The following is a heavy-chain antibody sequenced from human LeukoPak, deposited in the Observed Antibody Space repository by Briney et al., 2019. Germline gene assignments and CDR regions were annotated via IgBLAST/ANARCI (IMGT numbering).Heavy chain of an antibody. CDR2: ISSSSSYI. CDR1: GFTFSSYS. CDR3: ATHRLYYYDRSAAFDI. J-gene: IGHJ3*02. D-gene: IGHD3-22*01. V-gene: IGHV3-21*04. Sequence: PGGSLRLSCAASGFTFSSYSMNWVRQAPGKGLEWVSSISSSSSYIYYADSVKGRFTISRDNSKNTLYLQMNSLRAEDTAVYYCATHRLYYYDRSAAFDIWGQGTMVTVSS.